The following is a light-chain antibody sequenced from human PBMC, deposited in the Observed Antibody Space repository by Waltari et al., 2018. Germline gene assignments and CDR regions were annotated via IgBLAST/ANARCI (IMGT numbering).Light chain of an antibody. CDR2: GAS. CDR3: QQYGSSPWT. Sequence: EIVLTPSPGTLSLSPGERAPLACRASQSVSSSYLAWYQQKPGQAPRLLIYGASSRATGIPDRFSGSGSGTDFTLTISRLEPEDVAVYYCQQYGSSPWTFGQGTKVEIK. J-gene: IGKJ1*01. V-gene: IGKV3-20*01. CDR1: QSVSSSY.